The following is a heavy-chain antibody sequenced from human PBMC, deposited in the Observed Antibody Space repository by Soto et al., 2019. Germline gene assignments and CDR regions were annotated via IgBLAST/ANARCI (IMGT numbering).Heavy chain of an antibody. D-gene: IGHD3-3*01. V-gene: IGHV3-33*03. Sequence: QMRLVESGGGVVQPGRSLRLSCAASGFDFSDHGMHWVRQAPGEGLEWVTVISYDGTAKYYKESVKGRFTTSRDNSKKTLYLQIDSLRVEDTAGYYCAKDEGRFLRNYFNYGIDVWGLGTTITVSS. J-gene: IGHJ6*02. CDR2: ISYDGTAK. CDR3: AKDEGRFLRNYFNYGIDV. CDR1: GFDFSDHG.